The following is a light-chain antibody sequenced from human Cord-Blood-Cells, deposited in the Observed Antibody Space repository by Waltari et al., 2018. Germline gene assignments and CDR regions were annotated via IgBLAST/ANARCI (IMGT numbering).Light chain of an antibody. CDR3: QSADSSGTYPVV. J-gene: IGLJ2*01. Sequence: SYELTQPPSVSVSPGQTARITCSGDALPKQYAYWYQQKPGQAPVLVIYQDRERPSGIPERFSGSSSGTTVTLTISGVQAEDEADYYCQSADSSGTYPVVFGGGTKLTVL. CDR1: ALPKQY. V-gene: IGLV3-25*03. CDR2: QDR.